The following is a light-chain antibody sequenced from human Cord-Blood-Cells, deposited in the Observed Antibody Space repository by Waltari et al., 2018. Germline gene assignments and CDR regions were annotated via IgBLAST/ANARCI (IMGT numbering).Light chain of an antibody. CDR2: AAS. V-gene: IGKV1-39*01. CDR1: QSISSY. J-gene: IGKJ5*01. Sequence: DIQMTQSPSSLSASVGDRATITCRASQSISSYLNWYQQKPGKAPKLLIYAASSLQSGVPSRFSGSGSGTDFTLTISSLQPEDFATYYCQQSYSTRITFGQGTRLEIK. CDR3: QQSYSTRIT.